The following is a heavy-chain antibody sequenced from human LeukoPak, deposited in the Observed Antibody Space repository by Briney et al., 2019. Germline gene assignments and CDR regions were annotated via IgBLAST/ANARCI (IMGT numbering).Heavy chain of an antibody. V-gene: IGHV3-21*01. CDR2: ISGRGNYI. CDR3: AKDQGFDYYDSGGYYLDY. J-gene: IGHJ4*02. D-gene: IGHD3-22*01. CDR1: GFTFSSHN. Sequence: PGGSLRLSCAASGFTFSSHNMIWVRQAPGKGLEWVSSISGRGNYIFYADSVKGRFTISRDSAKNSLSLQMNSLRAEDTAVYYCAKDQGFDYYDSGGYYLDYWGQGTLVTVSS.